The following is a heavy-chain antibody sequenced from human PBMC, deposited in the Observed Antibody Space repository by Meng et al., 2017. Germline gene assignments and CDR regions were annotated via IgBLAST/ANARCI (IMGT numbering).Heavy chain of an antibody. D-gene: IGHD3-22*01. CDR3: AEDGDGGGYYYDSSGYYYDPAFDI. Sequence: SETLSPTCTVSGYSISSGYYWGWIRQPPGKGLEWIGSIYHSGSTYYNPSLKSRITISVDTSKNQFSLRLSSVTAADTGVYYSAEDGDGGGYYYDSSGYYYDPAFDIWGQGTMVTVSS. CDR1: GYSISSGYY. V-gene: IGHV4-38-2*02. J-gene: IGHJ3*02. CDR2: IYHSGST.